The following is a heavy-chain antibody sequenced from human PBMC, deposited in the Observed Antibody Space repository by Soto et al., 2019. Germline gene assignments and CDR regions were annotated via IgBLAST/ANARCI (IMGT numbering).Heavy chain of an antibody. J-gene: IGHJ4*02. D-gene: IGHD3-22*01. CDR1: GGSISSYY. CDR2: IYYSGST. Sequence: SETLSLTCTVSGGSISSYYWSWIRQPPGKGLEWIGYIYYSGSTNYNPSLKSRVTISVDTSKNQFSLKLSSVTAADTAVYYCARYAPFYDSSGYYSYFDYWGQGTLVTVSS. V-gene: IGHV4-59*08. CDR3: ARYAPFYDSSGYYSYFDY.